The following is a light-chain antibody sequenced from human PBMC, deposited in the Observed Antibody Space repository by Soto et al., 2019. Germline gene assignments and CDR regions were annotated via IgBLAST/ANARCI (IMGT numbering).Light chain of an antibody. CDR1: SSNIGSKT. CDR3: AACDASLNGVV. Sequence: QSVLTQPPSASGTPGQRVTIACSGSSSNIGSKTVNWYQQLPGTAPKLLIYNNNQRPSGVPDRFSGPKSGTSASLAISGLQSEDEADYYCAACDASLNGVVFGGGTKVTVL. CDR2: NNN. V-gene: IGLV1-44*01. J-gene: IGLJ2*01.